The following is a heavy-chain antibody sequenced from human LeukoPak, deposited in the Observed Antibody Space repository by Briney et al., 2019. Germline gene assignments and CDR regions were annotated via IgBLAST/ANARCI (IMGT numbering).Heavy chain of an antibody. J-gene: IGHJ6*02. CDR2: INPNSGDT. D-gene: IGHD3-10*01. CDR3: ARDRIARTRGDYGLDV. Sequence: ASVKVSCEASGYTFTGYYMHWVRQAPGQGLEWMGWINPNSGDTYYAQKFQGRVTMTRDTSISTAYMELSRLTSDDTAVYYGARDRIARTRGDYGLDVWGQGTTVTVSS. V-gene: IGHV1-2*02. CDR1: GYTFTGYY.